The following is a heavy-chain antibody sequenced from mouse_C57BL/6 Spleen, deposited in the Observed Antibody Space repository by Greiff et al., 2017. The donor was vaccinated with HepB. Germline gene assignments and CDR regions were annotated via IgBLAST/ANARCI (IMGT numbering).Heavy chain of an antibody. Sequence: QVQLQQPGTELVKPGASVKLSCKASGYTFTSYWMHWVKQRPGQGLEWIGNINPSNGGTNYNEKFKSKATLTVDKSSSTAYIQLSSLTSEDSAVYYCAPTSGTRYYAMDYWGQGTSVTVSS. CDR2: INPSNGGT. V-gene: IGHV1-53*01. CDR3: APTSGTRYYAMDY. J-gene: IGHJ4*01. D-gene: IGHD4-1*01. CDR1: GYTFTSYW.